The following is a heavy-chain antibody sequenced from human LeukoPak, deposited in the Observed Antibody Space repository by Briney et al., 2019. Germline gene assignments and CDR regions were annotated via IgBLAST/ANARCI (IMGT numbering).Heavy chain of an antibody. J-gene: IGHJ2*01. CDR1: CGFVISHY. CDR2: IYTSGST. D-gene: IGHD6-19*01. Sequence: KSSETLSLTWTVACGFVISHYWSWIRQPAGKGLEWIGRIYTSGSTNYNPSLKSRVTISVDKSKNQFSLKLSSVTAADTAVYYCASRGSGNWYFDLWGRGTLVTVSS. V-gene: IGHV4-4*07. CDR3: ASRGSGNWYFDL.